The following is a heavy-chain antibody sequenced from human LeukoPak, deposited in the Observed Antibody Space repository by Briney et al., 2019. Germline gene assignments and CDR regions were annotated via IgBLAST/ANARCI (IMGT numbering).Heavy chain of an antibody. V-gene: IGHV4-39*01. Sequence: SETLSLTCTVSGGSINSRPYSWGRIRQPPGKGLEWLGSFYYSGSTYYKPSLKSRVTISVDTSKNQFSLKLSSVTAADTAVYYCARLVVSSWYHEVLLGRDYWGQGTLVTVSS. CDR1: GGSINSRPYS. CDR3: ARLVVSSWYHEVLLGRDY. CDR2: FYYSGST. J-gene: IGHJ4*02. D-gene: IGHD6-13*01.